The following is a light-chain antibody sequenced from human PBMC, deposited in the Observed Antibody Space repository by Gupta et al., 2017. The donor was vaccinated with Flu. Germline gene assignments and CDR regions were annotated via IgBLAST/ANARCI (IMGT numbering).Light chain of an antibody. CDR3: NSRDSSGDRLI. Sequence: SSELTQDPAVSVALGQTVRITCQGDSLRTYYATWDQQKPGQAPVLVIYGKNNRPSGIPDRFSGSSSGNTASLTIAGTQAEDEADYYCNSRDSSGDRLIFGGGTKVTVV. J-gene: IGLJ2*01. CDR1: SLRTYY. CDR2: GKN. V-gene: IGLV3-19*01.